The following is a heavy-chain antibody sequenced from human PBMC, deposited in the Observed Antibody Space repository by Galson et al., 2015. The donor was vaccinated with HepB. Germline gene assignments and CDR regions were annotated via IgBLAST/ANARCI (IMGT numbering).Heavy chain of an antibody. CDR3: GNWGSS. J-gene: IGHJ5*02. V-gene: IGHV3-74*01. D-gene: IGHD7-27*01. Sequence: SLRLSCAASGFTFSSNWMQWVRQAPGKGLEWVSRINSDVSTTSYTDSVKGRFTISRDNAKNTLYLRMNSLRAEDTAVYYCGNWGSSWGQGTLVTVSS. CDR2: INSDVSTT. CDR1: GFTFSSNW.